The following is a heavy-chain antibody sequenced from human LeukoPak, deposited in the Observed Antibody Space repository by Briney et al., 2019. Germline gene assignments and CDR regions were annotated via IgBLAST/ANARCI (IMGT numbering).Heavy chain of an antibody. CDR2: INHSGST. D-gene: IGHD2-15*01. CDR3: ARDPDFAYSIFDS. J-gene: IGHJ4*02. CDR1: GGSFSGYY. Sequence: SETLSLTCAVYGGSFSGYYWSWIRQPPGKGLEWIGEINHSGSTNYNPSLKSRVTISVDTSKNQFSLQLNSVTPEDTAVYYCARDPDFAYSIFDSWGQGTLVTVSS. V-gene: IGHV4-34*01.